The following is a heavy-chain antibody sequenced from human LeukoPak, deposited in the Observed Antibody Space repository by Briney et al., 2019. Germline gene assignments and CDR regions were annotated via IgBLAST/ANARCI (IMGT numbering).Heavy chain of an antibody. J-gene: IGHJ4*02. V-gene: IGHV3-21*01. Sequence: GGSLRLSCAASGFTFSSYSMNWVRQAPGKGLEWVASISSSGSYIYYADSVKGRFTISRDNAKNSLYLQMNSLRAEDTAVYYCASFYYYDSPGYWGQGTLVTVSS. CDR2: ISSSGSYI. CDR3: ASFYYYDSPGY. D-gene: IGHD3-22*01. CDR1: GFTFSSYS.